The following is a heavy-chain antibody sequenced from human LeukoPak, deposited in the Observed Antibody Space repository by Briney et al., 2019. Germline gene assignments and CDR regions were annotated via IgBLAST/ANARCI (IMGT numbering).Heavy chain of an antibody. CDR2: IYYSGST. CDR3: ARDRIVGSGWLGPELWYYYGMDV. CDR1: GGSISSYY. D-gene: IGHD6-19*01. J-gene: IGHJ6*02. Sequence: SETLSLTCTVSGGSISSYYWSWIRQPPGKGLEWIGYIYYSGSTNYNPSLKSRVTISVDTSKNQFSLKLSSVTAADTAVYYCARDRIVGSGWLGPELWYYYGMDVWGQGTTVTVSS. V-gene: IGHV4-59*01.